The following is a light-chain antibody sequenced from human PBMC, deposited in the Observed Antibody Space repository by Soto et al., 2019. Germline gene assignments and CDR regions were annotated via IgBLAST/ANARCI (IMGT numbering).Light chain of an antibody. CDR1: TSTVGGYNY. CDR3: SSYTSSSALGV. V-gene: IGLV2-14*03. Sequence: QSALTQPASVSGFPGRSITISCTGTTSTVGGYNYVSWYQQHPGKAPKLMIYDVSNRPSGVSNRFSGSKSGNTASLTISGLQAEDEADYYCSSYTSSSALGVFGGGTKLTVL. CDR2: DVS. J-gene: IGLJ2*01.